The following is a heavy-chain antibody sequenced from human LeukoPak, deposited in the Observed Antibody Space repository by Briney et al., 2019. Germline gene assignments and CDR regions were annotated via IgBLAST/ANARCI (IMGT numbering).Heavy chain of an antibody. CDR3: ALSSAASATLDS. CDR2: INHSGIT. D-gene: IGHD2-15*01. V-gene: IGHV4-34*01. Sequence: SETLSLTCAVSGGSFSGYYFSWIRQPPGKGLEWVGEINHSGITNYSPSLKSRITVSLDTSKNQFSLKLSSVTAADTAVYYCALSSAASATLDSWGQGTLFTVSS. CDR1: GGSFSGYY. J-gene: IGHJ4*02.